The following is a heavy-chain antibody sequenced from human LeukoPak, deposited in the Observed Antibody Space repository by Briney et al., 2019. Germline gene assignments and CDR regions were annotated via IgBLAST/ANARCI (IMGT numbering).Heavy chain of an antibody. Sequence: PGGSLRLSCAASGFTFSSYAMSWVRQAPGKGLEWVSAISVSGGSTSYADSVKGRFTISRDKSKNTQYLQMNSLRAEDTAVYYCAKDLGYYDSSGSGPDAFDIWGQGTMVTVSS. J-gene: IGHJ3*02. CDR1: GFTFSSYA. CDR2: ISVSGGST. D-gene: IGHD3-22*01. V-gene: IGHV3-23*01. CDR3: AKDLGYYDSSGSGPDAFDI.